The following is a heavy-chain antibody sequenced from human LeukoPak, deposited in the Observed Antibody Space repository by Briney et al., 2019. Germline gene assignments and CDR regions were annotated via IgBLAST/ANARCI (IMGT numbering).Heavy chain of an antibody. CDR2: ISSSSSYI. D-gene: IGHD6-6*01. Sequence: GGSLRLSCSASGFTFSSYIITWVRQAPGRGREWVSSISSSSSYIYYADSVKGRFTISRDNAKNSLYLQMNSLRAEDTAVYYCARREYSSPPGVDSWGQGTLVTVSS. J-gene: IGHJ4*02. CDR1: GFTFSSYI. CDR3: ARREYSSPPGVDS. V-gene: IGHV3-21*01.